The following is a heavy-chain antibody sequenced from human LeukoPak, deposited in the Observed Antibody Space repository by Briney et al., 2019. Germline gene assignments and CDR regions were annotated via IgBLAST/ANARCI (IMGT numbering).Heavy chain of an antibody. Sequence: GGSLRLSCAASGFAVSNNYMSWVRQAPGKGLEWVSSISGLGNYIYYADSLKGRFTISRDNAMELVFLQMSGLRPEDTAVYYCARSSHSSGLDYWGQGTLVTVSS. V-gene: IGHV3-21*01. D-gene: IGHD3-22*01. CDR2: ISGLGNYI. J-gene: IGHJ4*02. CDR1: GFAVSNNY. CDR3: ARSSHSSGLDY.